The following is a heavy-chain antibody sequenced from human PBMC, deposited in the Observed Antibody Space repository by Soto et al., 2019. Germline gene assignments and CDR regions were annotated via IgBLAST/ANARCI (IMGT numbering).Heavy chain of an antibody. CDR2: IYYSGST. J-gene: IGHJ5*02. CDR1: GDSINSRYDF. CDR3: ARRGTSSWYES. V-gene: IGHV4-39*02. Sequence: AATMSLTCTVSGDSINSRYDFWEWIRQPPGKGLDWVGSIYYSGSTHYNPSLKSRVTISIDTSKNHFSLELSSVTAADTAVYYCARRGTSSWYESWGQGTLVTVSS. D-gene: IGHD6-13*01.